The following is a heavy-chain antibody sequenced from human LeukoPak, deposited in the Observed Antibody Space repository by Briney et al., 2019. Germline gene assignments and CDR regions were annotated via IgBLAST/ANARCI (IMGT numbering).Heavy chain of an antibody. CDR1: GYTFTSYG. V-gene: IGHV1-18*01. CDR2: ISAYNGKT. CDR3: AGEAIYYDSSGYYDFDY. J-gene: IGHJ4*02. D-gene: IGHD3-22*01. Sequence: ASVKVSCKASGYTFTSYGISWVRQAPGQGLEWMGWISAYNGKTNYAQELQGRVTMTTDTSTSTAYMELRSLRSDDTAVYYCAGEAIYYDSSGYYDFDYWGQGTLVTVSS.